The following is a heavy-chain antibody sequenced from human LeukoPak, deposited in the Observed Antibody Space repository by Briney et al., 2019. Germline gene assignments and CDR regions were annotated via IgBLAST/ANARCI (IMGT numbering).Heavy chain of an antibody. D-gene: IGHD6-19*01. CDR2: IKQDGSEK. J-gene: IGHJ4*02. CDR1: GFTFSSYW. CDR3: ARAVEGQWLVPEGYDY. Sequence: GGSLRLSCAASGFTFSSYWMSWVRQPPGNGLEWVANIKQDGSEKYYVDSVKGRFTISRDNAKNSLYLQMNSLRAEDTAVYYCARAVEGQWLVPEGYDYWGQGTLVTVSS. V-gene: IGHV3-7*01.